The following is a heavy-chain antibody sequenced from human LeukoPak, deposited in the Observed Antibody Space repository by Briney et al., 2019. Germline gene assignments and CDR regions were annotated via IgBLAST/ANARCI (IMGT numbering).Heavy chain of an antibody. CDR2: INHSGST. D-gene: IGHD5-24*01. Sequence: SETLSLTCAVYGGSFSGYFWSWIRQPPGKGLEWIGEINHSGSTNYNPSLKSRVTISVDTSKNQFSLKLSSVTAADTAVYYCAGGGRWLQTYYFDYWGQGTLVTVSS. V-gene: IGHV4-34*01. CDR1: GGSFSGYF. J-gene: IGHJ4*02. CDR3: AGGGRWLQTYYFDY.